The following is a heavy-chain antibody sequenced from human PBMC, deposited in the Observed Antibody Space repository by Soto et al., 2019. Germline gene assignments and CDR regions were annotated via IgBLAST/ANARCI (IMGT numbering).Heavy chain of an antibody. J-gene: IGHJ3*02. CDR3: ARDPNYYDSSHLDI. D-gene: IGHD3-22*01. CDR1: GFTFSSYG. CDR2: IWYDGSNK. Sequence: GGSLRLSCAASGFTFSSYGMHWVRQAPGKGLEWVAVIWYDGSNKYYADSVKGRFTISRDNSKNTLYLQMNSLRAEDTAVYYCARDPNYYDSSHLDIWGQGTMVTVSS. V-gene: IGHV3-33*01.